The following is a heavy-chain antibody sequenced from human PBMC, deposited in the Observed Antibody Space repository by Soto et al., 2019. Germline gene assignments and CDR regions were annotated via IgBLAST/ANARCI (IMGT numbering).Heavy chain of an antibody. J-gene: IGHJ3*02. CDR3: ARGIVGAPDAFDI. V-gene: IGHV3-53*01. Sequence: ESGGGLIQPGGSLRLSCAASGFTVSSNYMSWVRQAPGKGLEWVSVIYSGGSTYYADSVKGRFTVSRDNSKNTLYLQMNSLRAEDTAVYYCARGIVGAPDAFDIWGQGTMVTVSS. CDR2: IYSGGST. D-gene: IGHD1-26*01. CDR1: GFTVSSNY.